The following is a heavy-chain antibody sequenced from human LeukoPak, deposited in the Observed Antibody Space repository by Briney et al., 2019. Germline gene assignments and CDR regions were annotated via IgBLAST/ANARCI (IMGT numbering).Heavy chain of an antibody. CDR3: ARGYCSSTSCYMLFDY. CDR1: GGSFSGYY. Sequence: PSETLSLTCAVYGGSFSGYYCSWIRHPPGKGLERVGEVNHSGSTNYNPSLKSRVTISVDTSKNQFSLKLSPVTAADTAVYYCARGYCSSTSCYMLFDYWGQGTLVTVSS. D-gene: IGHD2-2*02. CDR2: VNHSGST. V-gene: IGHV4-34*01. J-gene: IGHJ4*02.